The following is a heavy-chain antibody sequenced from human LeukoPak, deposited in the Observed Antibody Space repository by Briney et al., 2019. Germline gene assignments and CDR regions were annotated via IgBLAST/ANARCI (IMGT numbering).Heavy chain of an antibody. Sequence: ASVKVSCNASGYSFSGYYMHWVRQAPGQGLEWMGWINPNSGGTNYAQKFQGRVTMTRDTSISTAYMELSRLRSDDTAVYYCARDIELITGYSSSWSLDYWGQGTLVTVSS. CDR1: GYSFSGYY. CDR3: ARDIELITGYSSSWSLDY. D-gene: IGHD6-13*01. J-gene: IGHJ4*02. V-gene: IGHV1-2*02. CDR2: INPNSGGT.